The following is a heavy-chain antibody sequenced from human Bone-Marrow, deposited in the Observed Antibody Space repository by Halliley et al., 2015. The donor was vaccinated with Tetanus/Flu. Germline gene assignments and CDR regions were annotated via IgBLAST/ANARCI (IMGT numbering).Heavy chain of an antibody. CDR2: INDDGSFT. CDR3: ASGIAHY. D-gene: IGHD2-21*01. Sequence: PGKGLVWVSHINDDGSFTTYADPVKGRFTISRDNARNTLYLQMNSLRAEDTGVYYCASGIAHYWGHGTLVTVSS. V-gene: IGHV3-74*01. J-gene: IGHJ4*01.